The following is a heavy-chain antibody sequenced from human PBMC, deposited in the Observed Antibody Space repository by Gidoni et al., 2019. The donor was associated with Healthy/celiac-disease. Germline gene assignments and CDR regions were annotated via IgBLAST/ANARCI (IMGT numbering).Heavy chain of an antibody. D-gene: IGHD3-3*01. CDR1: AGSIRSRSYY. J-gene: IGHJ4*02. V-gene: IGHV4-39*01. CDR3: ARHKYYDFWSGPLPHYFNY. Sequence: QLQLQESGPGLVKPSETLSLTCTVSAGSIRSRSYYWGWIRQPPGKGLEWIGSIYYSGSTYYNPSLKSRVTISVDTSKNQFSLKLSSVTAADTAVYYCARHKYYDFWSGPLPHYFNYWGQGTLVTVSS. CDR2: IYYSGST.